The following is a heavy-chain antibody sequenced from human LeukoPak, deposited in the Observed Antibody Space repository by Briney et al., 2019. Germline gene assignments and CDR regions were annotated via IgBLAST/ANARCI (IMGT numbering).Heavy chain of an antibody. CDR1: GYTFTSYG. Sequence: GASVKVSCKASGYTFTSYGISWVRQAPGQGLEWMGWISAYNGNTNYAQKLQGRVTMTTDTSTSTAYMELRSLRSDDTAVYYCAREADVEGKGPYYYYYMDVWGKGTTVTVSS. CDR2: ISAYNGNT. J-gene: IGHJ6*03. CDR3: AREADVEGKGPYYYYYMDV. D-gene: IGHD3-16*01. V-gene: IGHV1-18*01.